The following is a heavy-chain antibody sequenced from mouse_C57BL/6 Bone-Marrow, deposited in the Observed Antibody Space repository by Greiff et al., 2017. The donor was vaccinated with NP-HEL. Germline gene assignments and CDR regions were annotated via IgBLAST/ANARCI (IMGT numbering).Heavy chain of an antibody. D-gene: IGHD2-2*01. CDR2: IYPRSGNT. J-gene: IGHJ3*01. CDR1: GYTFTSSG. Sequence: VQLQQSGAELARPGASVKLSCKASGYTFTSSGISWVKQRTGQGLEWIGEIYPRSGNTYYNEKFKGKAPLTADTSSTTAYMDRRTITSEDSAVYFCARWRLSYYGNDGVYGGRGTGVTVSA. V-gene: IGHV1-81*01. CDR3: ARWRLSYYGNDGVY.